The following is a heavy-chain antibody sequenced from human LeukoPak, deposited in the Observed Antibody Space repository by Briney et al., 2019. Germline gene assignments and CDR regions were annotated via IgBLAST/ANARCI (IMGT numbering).Heavy chain of an antibody. D-gene: IGHD3-9*01. CDR2: INHSGST. J-gene: IGHJ4*02. CDR3: ARDDDILTGYYTY. Sequence: SETLSLTCTVYGGSFSGYYWSWIRQPPGKGLEWIGEINHSGSTNYNPSLKSRVTISVDTSKNQFSLKLSSVTAADTAVYYCARDDDILTGYYTYWGQGTLVTVSS. CDR1: GGSFSGYY. V-gene: IGHV4-34*01.